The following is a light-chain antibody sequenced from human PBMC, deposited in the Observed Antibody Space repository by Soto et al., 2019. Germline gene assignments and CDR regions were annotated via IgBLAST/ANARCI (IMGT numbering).Light chain of an antibody. J-gene: IGKJ4*01. CDR2: EAS. CDR1: QSISSW. CDR3: QQYTNFPLT. V-gene: IGKV1-5*01. Sequence: DIQMTQSPSTLSASVGDRVTITCRASQSISSWLAWYQQKPGKAPKLLIHEASRLESGVPSRFSGSESGTEFTLTIRGLHAEDFATYYCQQYTNFPLTFGGGTKVELK.